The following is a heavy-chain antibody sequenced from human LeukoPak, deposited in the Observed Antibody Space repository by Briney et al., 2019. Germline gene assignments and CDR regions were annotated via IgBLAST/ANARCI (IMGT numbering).Heavy chain of an antibody. D-gene: IGHD2-21*02. V-gene: IGHV1-2*02. Sequence: ASVKVSCKASGYTFTGYYMHWVRQAPGQGLEWMGWINPNSGGTNYAQKFQGRVTMTRDTSISTAYMELSRLRSDDTAVYYCAREVAHCGGDCYPSTTKWFDPWGQGTLVTVSS. CDR1: GYTFTGYY. CDR3: AREVAHCGGDCYPSTTKWFDP. CDR2: INPNSGGT. J-gene: IGHJ5*02.